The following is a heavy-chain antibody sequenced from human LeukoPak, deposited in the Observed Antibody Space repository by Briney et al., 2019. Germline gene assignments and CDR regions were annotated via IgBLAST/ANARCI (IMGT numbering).Heavy chain of an antibody. CDR3: ARVSRSSWSFDF. CDR1: GGSLSSSY. CDR2: IYYSGST. D-gene: IGHD6-13*01. J-gene: IGHJ4*02. Sequence: PSETLSLTCTVSGGSLSSSYWTWIRQPPAKSLEWIGYIYYSGSTNHNPSLKSRVTISIDTSKNQFSLKLSSVTASDTAVYYCARVSRSSWSFDFWGQGNLVTVSS. V-gene: IGHV4-59*01.